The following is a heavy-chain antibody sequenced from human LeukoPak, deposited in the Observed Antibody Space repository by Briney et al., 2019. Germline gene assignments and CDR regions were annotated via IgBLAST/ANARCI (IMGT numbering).Heavy chain of an antibody. CDR1: GFTFSSYN. Sequence: GGSLRLSCAASGFTFSSYNMNWVRQAPGKGLEWVSYISSSSRTIYYADSVKGRFTISRDNAKNSLYLQMNSLRAEDTALYYCAKATTVTPRTPLDYWGQGTLVTVSS. J-gene: IGHJ4*02. V-gene: IGHV3-48*04. D-gene: IGHD4-17*01. CDR3: AKATTVTPRTPLDY. CDR2: ISSSSRTI.